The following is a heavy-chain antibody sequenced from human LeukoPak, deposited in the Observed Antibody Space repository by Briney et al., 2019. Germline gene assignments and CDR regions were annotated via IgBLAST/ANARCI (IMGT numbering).Heavy chain of an antibody. CDR1: GGSISSYY. Sequence: PSETLSLTCTVSGGSISSYYWSWIRQPPGKGLEWIGYIYYSGSSNYNPSLKSRVTISVDTSKNQFSLKLSSVTAADTAVYYCARVDIVVVPAAIHGGVDYWGQGTLVTVSS. CDR2: IYYSGSS. CDR3: ARVDIVVVPAAIHGGVDY. V-gene: IGHV4-59*01. D-gene: IGHD2-2*01. J-gene: IGHJ4*02.